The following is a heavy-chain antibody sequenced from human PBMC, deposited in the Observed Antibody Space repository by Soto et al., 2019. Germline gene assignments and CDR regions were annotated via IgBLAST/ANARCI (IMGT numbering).Heavy chain of an antibody. V-gene: IGHV3-7*03. D-gene: IGHD5-18*01. CDR3: ARDGSAGYSYGVYYFDY. CDR1: GFTFSTYW. Sequence: GGSLRLPCAASGFTFSTYWMSWVRQAPGKGLEWVANIKQDGGEKYYVDSVKGRFTISRDNAKNSLYLQMNSLRADDTAVYYCARDGSAGYSYGVYYFDYWGQGTLVTVSS. J-gene: IGHJ4*02. CDR2: IKQDGGEK.